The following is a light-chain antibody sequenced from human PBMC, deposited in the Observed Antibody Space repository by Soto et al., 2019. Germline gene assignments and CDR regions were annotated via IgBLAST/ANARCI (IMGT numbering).Light chain of an antibody. CDR2: GNS. J-gene: IGLJ1*01. CDR3: QSYDSSLSSYV. CDR1: SSNIGAGYD. Sequence: QSVLTQPPSVSGAPGQRVTISCTGSSSNIGAGYDVHWYQQLPGTAPKLLIYGNSNRPSGVPDRFSGSQSDTSASLAITGLQAEDEADYYCQSYDSSLSSYVFGTGTKLTVL. V-gene: IGLV1-40*01.